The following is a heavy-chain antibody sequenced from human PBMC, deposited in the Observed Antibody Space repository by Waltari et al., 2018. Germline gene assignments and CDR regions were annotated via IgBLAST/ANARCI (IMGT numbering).Heavy chain of an antibody. CDR1: GFSFDENG. CDR3: AKSLFHYDRSGFSAFDT. J-gene: IGHJ3*02. Sequence: DVRLVESGGNAVRPGESLRLSCVASGFSFDENGMSWVRQVPGKGLEWVAGINWNGAVRTYGDSVKGRFTISRDDGSNSLFLQMNTLRVEDTAVYYCAKSLFHYDRSGFSAFDTWGQGTMVTVS. V-gene: IGHV3-20*04. CDR2: INWNGAVR. D-gene: IGHD3-22*01.